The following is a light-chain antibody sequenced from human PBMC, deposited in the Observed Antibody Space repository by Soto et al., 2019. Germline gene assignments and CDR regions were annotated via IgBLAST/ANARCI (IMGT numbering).Light chain of an antibody. CDR2: DAS. Sequence: EIVMTQSPATLSVSPGERATLSCRASQSIRSDLAWYQQRPGQAPRLLIYDASTRAAGIPARFIGSGSGTEFTLTISSLQSEDFAVYHCQQYNNWLGTFGQGTKVDIK. V-gene: IGKV3-15*01. J-gene: IGKJ1*01. CDR3: QQYNNWLGT. CDR1: QSIRSD.